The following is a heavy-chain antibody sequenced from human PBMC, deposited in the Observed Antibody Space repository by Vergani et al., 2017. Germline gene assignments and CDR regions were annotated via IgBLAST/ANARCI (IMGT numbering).Heavy chain of an antibody. D-gene: IGHD3-10*01. J-gene: IGHJ6*02. CDR1: GGTFSSYA. CDR2: IIPIFGTA. CDR3: ARGMVRGVIMIMDYGMDV. V-gene: IGHV1-69*12. Sequence: QVQLVQSGAEVKKPGSSVKVSCKASGGTFSSYAISWVRQAPGQGLEWMGGIIPIFGTANYAQKFQGRVTITADESTSTAYMELSSLRFEDTAVYYCARGMVRGVIMIMDYGMDVWGQGTTVTVSS.